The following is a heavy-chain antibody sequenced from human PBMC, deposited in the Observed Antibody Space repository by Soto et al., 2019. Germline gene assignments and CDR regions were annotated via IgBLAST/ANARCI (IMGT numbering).Heavy chain of an antibody. CDR3: ARVLSLGCSGGSCDDAFDI. J-gene: IGHJ3*02. Sequence: EVQLVESGGGLVKPGGSLRLSCAASGFTFSSYSMNWVRQAPGKGLEWVSSISSSSSYIYYADSVKGRFTISRDNAKNSLYLQMNSLRAEDTAVYYCARVLSLGCSGGSCDDAFDIWGQGTMVTVAS. V-gene: IGHV3-21*01. CDR2: ISSSSSYI. D-gene: IGHD2-15*01. CDR1: GFTFSSYS.